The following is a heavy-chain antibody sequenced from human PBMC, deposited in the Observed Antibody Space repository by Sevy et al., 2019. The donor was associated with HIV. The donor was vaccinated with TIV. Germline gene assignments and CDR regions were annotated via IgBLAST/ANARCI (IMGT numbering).Heavy chain of an antibody. J-gene: IGHJ4*02. D-gene: IGHD3-10*01. CDR3: ARSLSGSGSSFDY. CDR1: GFTVSSYY. V-gene: IGHV3-53*01. Sequence: GGSLRLSCAASGFTVSSYYMSWVRQAPGKGLEWVSGIYSGGSTYYADSVKGRLTISSDNSKNTLYLQMNSLRADDTAVYYCARSLSGSGSSFDYWGQGTLVTVSS. CDR2: IYSGGST.